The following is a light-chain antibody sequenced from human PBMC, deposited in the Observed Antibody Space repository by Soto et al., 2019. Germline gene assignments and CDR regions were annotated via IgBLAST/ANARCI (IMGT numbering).Light chain of an antibody. Sequence: EIVMTQSPATLSVSPRERATLSCRASQSVGRNLAWYQQKPGQAPRLLIYGASTRATGIPARFSGSGSGTEFTLTISSLQSEDFAIYSCQQYNHWPPLTFGGGTKVEIK. J-gene: IGKJ4*01. V-gene: IGKV3-15*01. CDR3: QQYNHWPPLT. CDR1: QSVGRN. CDR2: GAS.